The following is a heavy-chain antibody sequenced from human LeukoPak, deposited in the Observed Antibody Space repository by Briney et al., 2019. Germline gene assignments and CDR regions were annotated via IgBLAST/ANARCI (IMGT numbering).Heavy chain of an antibody. Sequence: SETLSLTCTVSGGSIRSYYWSWIRQPPGKGLEWIGYIYYSGSTNYNPSLKSRVTISVDTSKNQFSLKLSSVTAADTAVYYCARAANNNEGLLRYYYYYMDVWGKGTTVTVSS. V-gene: IGHV4-59*01. CDR3: ARAANNNEGLLRYYYYYMDV. J-gene: IGHJ6*03. D-gene: IGHD5/OR15-5a*01. CDR1: GGSIRSYY. CDR2: IYYSGST.